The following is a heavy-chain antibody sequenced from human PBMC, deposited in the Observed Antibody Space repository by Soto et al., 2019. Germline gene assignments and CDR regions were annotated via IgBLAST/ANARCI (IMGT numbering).Heavy chain of an antibody. CDR3: TRPRGICSGGYCYSPDGMDV. Sequence: EVQLVESGGGLVQPGGSLKLSCAASGFTFSGSAMHWVRQASGKGLEWVGRIRSKANSYATAYAASVKGRFTISRDDSKNTAYLQMNSLKTEDTAVYYCTRPRGICSGGYCYSPDGMDVW. J-gene: IGHJ6*01. D-gene: IGHD2-15*01. V-gene: IGHV3-73*01. CDR2: IRSKANSYAT. CDR1: GFTFSGSA.